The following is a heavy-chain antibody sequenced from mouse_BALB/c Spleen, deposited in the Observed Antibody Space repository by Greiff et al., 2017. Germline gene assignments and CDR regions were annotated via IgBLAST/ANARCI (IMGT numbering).Heavy chain of an antibody. CDR1: GFTFSSYG. J-gene: IGHJ2*01. V-gene: IGHV5-6*02. CDR3: ARRYFDY. Sequence: DVKLQESGGDLVKPGGSLKLSCAASGFTFSSYGMSWVRQTPDKRLEWVATISSGGSYTYYPDSVKGRFTISRDNAKNTLYLQMSSLKSEDTAMYYCARRYFDYWGQGTTLTVSS. CDR2: ISSGGSYT.